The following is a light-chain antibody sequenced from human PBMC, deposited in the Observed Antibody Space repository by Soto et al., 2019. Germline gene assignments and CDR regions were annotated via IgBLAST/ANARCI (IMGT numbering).Light chain of an antibody. Sequence: QAVVTQPPSVSGAPGQRVTISCTGSSSNIGAGYDVHWYQQLPGTAPKLLIYGNSNRPSGVPDRCSGSKSGTSASLAITGLQAEDEADYYCQSYDSSLSGWVFGGGTKVTVL. CDR1: SSNIGAGYD. V-gene: IGLV1-40*01. J-gene: IGLJ3*02. CDR3: QSYDSSLSGWV. CDR2: GNS.